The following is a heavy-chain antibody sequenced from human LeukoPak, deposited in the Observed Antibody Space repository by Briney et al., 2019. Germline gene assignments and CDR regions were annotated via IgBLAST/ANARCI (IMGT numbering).Heavy chain of an antibody. CDR1: GFTVSSNY. Sequence: GGSLRLSCVASGFTVSSNYMSWVRQAPGKGLEWVSVIYSGGSTYYADSVKGRFTISRDNSKNTLYLQMNSLRAEDTAVYYCARDDYLHTFDYWGQGTLVTVSS. D-gene: IGHD4-11*01. CDR3: ARDDYLHTFDY. V-gene: IGHV3-66*01. J-gene: IGHJ4*02. CDR2: IYSGGST.